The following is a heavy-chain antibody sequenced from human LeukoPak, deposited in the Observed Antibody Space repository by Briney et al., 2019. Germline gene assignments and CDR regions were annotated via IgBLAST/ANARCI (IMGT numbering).Heavy chain of an antibody. Sequence: PGGSLRLSCAASGFTFSSYAMHWVRQAPGKGLEWVAVISYDGSNKYYADSVKGRFTISRDNSKNTLYLQMNSLRAEDTAVYYCSYGGPTKGSYYFDYWGQGTLVTVSS. CDR2: ISYDGSNK. J-gene: IGHJ4*02. V-gene: IGHV3-30-3*01. D-gene: IGHD4-23*01. CDR3: SYGGPTKGSYYFDY. CDR1: GFTFSSYA.